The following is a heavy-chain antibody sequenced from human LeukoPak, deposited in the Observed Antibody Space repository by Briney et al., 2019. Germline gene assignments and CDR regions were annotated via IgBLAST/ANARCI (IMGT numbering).Heavy chain of an antibody. CDR3: AKSDSGYDPLLDY. CDR1: GFTFDDYA. CDR2: ISWDGGST. J-gene: IGHJ4*02. D-gene: IGHD5-12*01. Sequence: GGSLRLSCAASGFTFDDYAMHWVRQAPGKGLEWVSLISWDGGSTYYADSVKGRFTISRDNSKNSLYLQMNSLRAEDTALYYCAKSDSGYDPLLDYWGQGTLVTVSS. V-gene: IGHV3-43D*03.